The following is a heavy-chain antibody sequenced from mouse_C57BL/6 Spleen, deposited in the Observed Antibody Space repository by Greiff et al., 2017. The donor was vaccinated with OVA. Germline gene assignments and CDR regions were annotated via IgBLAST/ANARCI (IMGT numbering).Heavy chain of an antibody. J-gene: IGHJ1*03. D-gene: IGHD1-1*02. V-gene: IGHV1-54*01. CDR1: GYAFTNYL. CDR2: INPGSGGT. Sequence: QVQLQQSGAELVRPGTSVKVSCKASGYAFTNYLIEWVKQRPGQGLEWIGVINPGSGGTNYNEKFKGKATLTADKSSSTAYMQLSSLTSEDSAVYFCARGGVYSGGYWYFDVWGTGTTVTVSS. CDR3: ARGGVYSGGYWYFDV.